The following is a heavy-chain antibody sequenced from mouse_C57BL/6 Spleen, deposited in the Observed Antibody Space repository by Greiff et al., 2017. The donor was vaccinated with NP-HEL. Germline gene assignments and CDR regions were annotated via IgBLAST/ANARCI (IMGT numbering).Heavy chain of an antibody. CDR2: ISSGSSTI. J-gene: IGHJ2*01. V-gene: IGHV5-17*01. CDR3: ARPRRLRRGDGFDY. D-gene: IGHD2-2*01. CDR1: GFTFSDYG. Sequence: EVQLVESGGGLVKPGGSLKLSCAASGFTFSDYGMHWVRKAPEKGLEWVAYISSGSSTIYYADTVKGRFTISRDNAKNTLFLQMTSLRSEDTAMYYCARPRRLRRGDGFDYWGQGTTLTVSS.